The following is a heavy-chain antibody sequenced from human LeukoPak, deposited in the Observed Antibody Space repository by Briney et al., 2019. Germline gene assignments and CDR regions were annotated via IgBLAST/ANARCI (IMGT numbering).Heavy chain of an antibody. J-gene: IGHJ6*03. V-gene: IGHV4-59*12. CDR2: MYYTGST. Sequence: PSETLYLTCTVSGGSTSSYYWSWIRQPAGKELEWIGTMYYTGSTYYSPSLKSRVTISVDTSLNQFSLKLTSVTAADTAVYYCASPGNHYHYMDVWGKGTTVTVSS. CDR1: GGSTSSYY. CDR3: ASPGNHYHYMDV. D-gene: IGHD1-14*01.